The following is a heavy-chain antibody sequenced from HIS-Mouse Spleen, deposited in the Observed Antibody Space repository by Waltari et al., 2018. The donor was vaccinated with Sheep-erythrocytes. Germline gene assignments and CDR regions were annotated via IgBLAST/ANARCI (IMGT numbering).Heavy chain of an antibody. Sequence: EVQLLESGGGLVQPGGSLRLSCAASGFTFSSYAMSWVRQAPGKGLGWVSAISGSGGSTYYAASVKGRFTISRDNSKNTLYLQMNSLRAEDTAVYYCALGTGVGSAFDIWGQGTMVTVSS. V-gene: IGHV3-23*01. J-gene: IGHJ3*02. CDR1: GFTFSSYA. D-gene: IGHD1-26*01. CDR2: ISGSGGST. CDR3: ALGTGVGSAFDI.